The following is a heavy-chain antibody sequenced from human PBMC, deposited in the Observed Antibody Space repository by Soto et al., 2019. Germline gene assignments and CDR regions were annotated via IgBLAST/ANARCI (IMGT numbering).Heavy chain of an antibody. V-gene: IGHV3-23*01. D-gene: IGHD3-22*01. Sequence: GGSLRLSCAASGFTFSSYAMSWVRQAPGKGLEWVSAISGSGGSTYYADSVKGRFTISRDNSKNTLYLQMNSLRAEDTAVYYCAKDRVTMIVVVTLSADYWGQGTLVTVSS. CDR2: ISGSGGST. CDR3: AKDRVTMIVVVTLSADY. CDR1: GFTFSSYA. J-gene: IGHJ4*02.